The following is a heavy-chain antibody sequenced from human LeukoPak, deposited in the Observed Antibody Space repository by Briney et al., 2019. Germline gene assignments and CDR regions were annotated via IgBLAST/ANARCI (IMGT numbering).Heavy chain of an antibody. V-gene: IGHV4-34*01. CDR2: INHSGST. J-gene: IGHJ6*02. CDR1: GGSFSGYY. Sequence: SETLSLTCAVYGGSFSGYYWSWIRQPPGKGLEWIGEINHSGSTNYNPSLKSRVTISVDTSKNQFSLNLSSVTAADTAVYYCARNQVPIQFIMDVWGQGTTVTVSS. D-gene: IGHD4-11*01. CDR3: ARNQVPIQFIMDV.